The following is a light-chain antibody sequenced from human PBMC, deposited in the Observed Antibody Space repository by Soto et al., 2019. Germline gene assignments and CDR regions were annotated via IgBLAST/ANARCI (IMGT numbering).Light chain of an antibody. CDR1: QSVSTY. CDR3: QQSFSTPIT. V-gene: IGKV1-39*01. Sequence: DIQMTQSPSSLSASVGDRVTIPCRASQSVSTYLNWYQQKPGKAPKLLIYGASTFQSGVPSRFSGSGSGTDFTLTISSLQPEDFATYYCQQSFSTPITFGGGTKVEIK. J-gene: IGKJ4*01. CDR2: GAS.